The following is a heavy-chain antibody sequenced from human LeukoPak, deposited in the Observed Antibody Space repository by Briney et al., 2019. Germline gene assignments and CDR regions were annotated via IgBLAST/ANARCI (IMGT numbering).Heavy chain of an antibody. J-gene: IGHJ4*02. CDR3: AKLNNYDLMIDY. D-gene: IGHD3-3*01. CDR1: GYSISSGYY. CDR2: IYHSGST. V-gene: IGHV4-38-2*02. Sequence: PSQTLSLTCTVSGYSISSGYYWGWIRQPPGKGLEWIGNIYHSGSTYYNPSLKSRVTISVDTSKNQFSLKLSSVTAADTAVYYCAKLNNYDLMIDYWGQGTLVTVSS.